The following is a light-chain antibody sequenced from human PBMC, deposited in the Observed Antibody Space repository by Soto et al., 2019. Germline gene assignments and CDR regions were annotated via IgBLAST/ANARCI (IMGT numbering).Light chain of an antibody. V-gene: IGKV3-15*01. Sequence: EIMMTQSPATLSVSPGERATLSCRATQSVSSSLAWYQQKPGQAPRLLIYGASTRATGIPARFSGSGSGTESTLTISSLQSEDFADYYCQQRSNWPITFGQGTRLEI. CDR2: GAS. CDR1: QSVSSS. J-gene: IGKJ5*01. CDR3: QQRSNWPIT.